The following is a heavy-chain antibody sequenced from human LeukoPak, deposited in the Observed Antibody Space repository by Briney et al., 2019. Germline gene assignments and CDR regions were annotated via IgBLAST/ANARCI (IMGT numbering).Heavy chain of an antibody. CDR3: ARKSAAAAPNLYFDL. D-gene: IGHD6-13*01. CDR2: VYYTGST. V-gene: IGHV4-59*01. CDR1: GGSISSYY. J-gene: IGHJ2*01. Sequence: PSETLSLTCTVSGGSISSYYWTWIRQPPGKGLEWIGYVYYTGSTTNHPSLRSRVTISVDTSKNQFSLKLNSVTAADTAVYYCARKSAAAAPNLYFDLWGRDTLVTVSS.